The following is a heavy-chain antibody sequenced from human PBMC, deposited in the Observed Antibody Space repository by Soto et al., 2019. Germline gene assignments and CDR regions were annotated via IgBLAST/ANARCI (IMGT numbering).Heavy chain of an antibody. CDR1: GFTFSSYG. CDR3: ARSSGSSFDY. D-gene: IGHD1-26*01. Sequence: HPGGSLRLSCAASGFTFSSYGIHWVRQAPGKGLEWVADVWYDGSDKYYADSVKGRFTISRDNSKNTVFLQMDSLRAEDTGVYYCARSSGSSFDYWGQGALVTVSS. CDR2: VWYDGSDK. J-gene: IGHJ4*02. V-gene: IGHV3-33*01.